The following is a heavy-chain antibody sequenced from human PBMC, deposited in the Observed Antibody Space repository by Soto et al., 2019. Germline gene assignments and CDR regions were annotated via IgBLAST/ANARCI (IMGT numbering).Heavy chain of an antibody. CDR2: IYYSGST. V-gene: IGHV4-59*01. J-gene: IGHJ6*02. Sequence: SGTLYLTCTVSGGSIISYYWSWIRQPPGKGLEWIGYIYYSGSTNYNPSLKSRVTISVDTSKNQFSLMLSSVTAADTAVYYCARDSGYDPSYYYYGMDVWGQGTTVTVSS. CDR3: ARDSGYDPSYYYYGMDV. D-gene: IGHD5-12*01. CDR1: GGSIISYY.